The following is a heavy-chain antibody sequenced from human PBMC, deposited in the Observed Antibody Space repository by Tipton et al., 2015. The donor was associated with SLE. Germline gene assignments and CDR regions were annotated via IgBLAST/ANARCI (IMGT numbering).Heavy chain of an antibody. V-gene: IGHV4-61*02. CDR2: IYTSGST. CDR3: ARGSSGWRLYFDY. CDR1: GGSISSGSYY. Sequence: TLSLTCTVSGGSISSGSYYWSWIRQPAGKGLEWIGRIYTSGSTNYNPSLKSRVTISVDTSKNQFSLKLSSVTAADTAVYYCARGSSGWRLYFDYWGQGTLVTVSS. D-gene: IGHD6-19*01. J-gene: IGHJ4*02.